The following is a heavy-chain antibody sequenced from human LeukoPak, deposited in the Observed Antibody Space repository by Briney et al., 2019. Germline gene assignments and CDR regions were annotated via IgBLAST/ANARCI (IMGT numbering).Heavy chain of an antibody. Sequence: GGSLRLSCAASGFTFSSYGMYWVRQAPGKGLEWVAIISHDGSNKYHADSVKGRFTISRDNSKNTLYLQMNSLRAEDTAVYYCAKEAGATSYYYYGMDVWGQGTRSPSP. D-gene: IGHD1-26*01. V-gene: IGHV3-30*18. J-gene: IGHJ6*02. CDR1: GFTFSSYG. CDR3: AKEAGATSYYYYGMDV. CDR2: ISHDGSNK.